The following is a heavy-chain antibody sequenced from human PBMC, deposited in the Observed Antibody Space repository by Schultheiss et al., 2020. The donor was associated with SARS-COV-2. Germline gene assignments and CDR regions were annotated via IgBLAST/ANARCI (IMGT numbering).Heavy chain of an antibody. CDR1: GGSISSGGYY. V-gene: IGHV4-31*03. Sequence: SETLSLTCTVSGGSISSGGYYWSWIRQHPGKGLEWIGYIYYSGSTYYNPSLKSRVTISVDTSKNQFSLKLSSVTAADTAVYYCARGGGGGSSGWYQYWGQGTLVTVSS. CDR2: IYYSGST. D-gene: IGHD6-19*01. CDR3: ARGGGGGSSGWYQY. J-gene: IGHJ4*02.